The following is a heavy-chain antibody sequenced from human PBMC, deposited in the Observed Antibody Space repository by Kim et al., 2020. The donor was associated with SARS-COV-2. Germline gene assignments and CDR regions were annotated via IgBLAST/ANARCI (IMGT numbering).Heavy chain of an antibody. CDR3: ARDPPYCSSTSCYRDS. CDR1: GFTFSSYA. Sequence: GGSLRLSCAASGFTFSSYAMHWVRQAPGKGLEWVAVISYDGSNKYYADSVKGRFTISRDNSKNTLYLQMNSLRAEDTAVYYCARDPPYCSSTSCYRDSWGQGTLVTVSS. CDR2: ISYDGSNK. V-gene: IGHV3-30*04. D-gene: IGHD2-2*01. J-gene: IGHJ1*01.